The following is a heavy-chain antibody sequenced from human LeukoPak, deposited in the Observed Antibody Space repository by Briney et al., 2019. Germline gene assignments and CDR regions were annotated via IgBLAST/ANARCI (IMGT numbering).Heavy chain of an antibody. D-gene: IGHD3-22*01. CDR2: IYSGGNT. CDR3: ARKTDSGGQGDY. CDR1: GFTVSVNY. J-gene: IGHJ4*02. Sequence: GGSLRLSCAAFGFTVSVNYMSWVRQAPGKGLECVSVIYSGGNTYYADSVKGRFTISRDNSKNTLYLQVNSLRAEDTAVYYCARKTDSGGQGDYWGPGTLVTVSS. V-gene: IGHV3-66*01.